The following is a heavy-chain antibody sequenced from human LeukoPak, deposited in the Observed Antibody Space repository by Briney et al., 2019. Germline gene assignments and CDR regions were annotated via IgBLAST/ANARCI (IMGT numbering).Heavy chain of an antibody. CDR2: IYYSGST. D-gene: IGHD1-26*01. J-gene: IGHJ3*02. Sequence: SETLSLTCTVSGGSISSYYWSWIRQPPGKGLEWIGYIYYSGSTNYNPSLKSRVTISVDTSKNQFSLKLSSVTAADTAVYYCARARVPWEALDIWGQGTMVTVSS. CDR3: ARARVPWEALDI. V-gene: IGHV4-59*01. CDR1: GGSISSYY.